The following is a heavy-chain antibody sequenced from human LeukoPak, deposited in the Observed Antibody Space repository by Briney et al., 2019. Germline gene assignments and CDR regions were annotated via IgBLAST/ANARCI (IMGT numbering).Heavy chain of an antibody. J-gene: IGHJ5*01. CDR1: GFTFRSHA. D-gene: IGHD5-12*01. CDR3: AKDGLRGYDFDF. CDR2: ILNSGDTK. Sequence: NPGGSLRLSCAASGFTFRSHAMSWVRQAPGKGLEWVSNILNSGDTKYYADSVKGRLIVSRDDSKNTLYLQMDRLRVDDTAVYYCAKDGLRGYDFDFSGPGTLVTVSS. V-gene: IGHV3-23*01.